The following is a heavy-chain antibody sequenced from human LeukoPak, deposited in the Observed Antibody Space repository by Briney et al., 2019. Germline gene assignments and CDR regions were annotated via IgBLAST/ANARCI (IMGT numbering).Heavy chain of an antibody. CDR1: GGSISSSSYY. CDR2: IYYSGST. Sequence: PSETLSLTCTVSGGSISSSSYYWGWIRQPPGKGLEWIGSIYYSGSTYYNPSLKSRVTISVDTSKNQFSLKLTSVTAADTAVYYCMRDPPAAAGDYWGQGTLVTVSS. J-gene: IGHJ4*02. D-gene: IGHD6-13*01. CDR3: MRDPPAAAGDY. V-gene: IGHV4-39*07.